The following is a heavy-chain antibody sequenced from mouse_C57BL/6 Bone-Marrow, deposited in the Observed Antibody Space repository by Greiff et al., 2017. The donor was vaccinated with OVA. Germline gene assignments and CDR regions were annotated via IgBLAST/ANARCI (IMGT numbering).Heavy chain of an antibody. Sequence: QVQLKESGAELVRPGASVKLSCKASGYTFTDYYINWVKQRPGQGLEWIARIYPGSGNPYYNEKVKGKATLTAEQSSSTAYMQLSSLTSEDSAVYFCAIVYYYGSSPSWYFDVWGTGTTVTVSS. D-gene: IGHD1-1*01. V-gene: IGHV1-76*01. CDR1: GYTFTDYY. J-gene: IGHJ1*03. CDR2: IYPGSGNP. CDR3: AIVYYYGSSPSWYFDV.